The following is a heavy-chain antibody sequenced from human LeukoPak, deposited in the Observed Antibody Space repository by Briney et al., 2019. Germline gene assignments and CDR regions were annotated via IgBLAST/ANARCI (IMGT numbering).Heavy chain of an antibody. CDR2: IYHSGST. CDR3: ARRRLSGVPAATNHDAFDI. V-gene: IGHV4-38-2*01. D-gene: IGHD2-2*01. CDR1: GYSISSGYY. J-gene: IGHJ3*02. Sequence: PSETLSLTCAVSGYSISSGYYWGWIQQPPGKGLEWIGSIYHSGSTYYNPSLKSRVTISVDTSKNQFSLKLSSVTAADTAVYYCARRRLSGVPAATNHDAFDIWGQGTMVTVSS.